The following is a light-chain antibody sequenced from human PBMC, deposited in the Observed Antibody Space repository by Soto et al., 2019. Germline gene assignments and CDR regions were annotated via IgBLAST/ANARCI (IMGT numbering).Light chain of an antibody. CDR3: ASYTRVDSWV. CDR2: EVT. Sequence: QSALTQPASVSSSPGQSISISCTGTSSDVGAYDRVSWYQHHPGKAPKLLIYEVTNRPSGVSTRFSGSKSANTASLTISGLQPEDEASYYCASYTRVDSWVFGGGTKLTVL. V-gene: IGLV2-14*01. CDR1: SSDVGAYDR. J-gene: IGLJ3*02.